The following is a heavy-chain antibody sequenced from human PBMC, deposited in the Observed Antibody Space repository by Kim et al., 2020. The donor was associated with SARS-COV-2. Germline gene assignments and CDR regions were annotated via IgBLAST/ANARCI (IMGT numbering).Heavy chain of an antibody. Sequence: GGSLRLSCAASGFTFSNAWMSWVRQAPGKGLEWVGRIKGKTDGGTTDYAAPVKGRFTISRDDSKNTLYLQMNSLKTEDTAVYYCTTDPGSGSYYRGFYYYYGMDVWGQGTTVTVSS. D-gene: IGHD3-10*01. CDR2: IKGKTDGGTT. V-gene: IGHV3-15*01. CDR1: GFTFSNAW. J-gene: IGHJ6*02. CDR3: TTDPGSGSYYRGFYYYYGMDV.